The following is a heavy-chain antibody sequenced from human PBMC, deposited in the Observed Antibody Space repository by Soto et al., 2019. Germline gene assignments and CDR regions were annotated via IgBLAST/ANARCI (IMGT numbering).Heavy chain of an antibody. J-gene: IGHJ6*02. CDR2: ITPIFGTA. D-gene: IGHD3-9*01. CDR1: GGTFSSYA. V-gene: IGHV1-69*13. CDR3: ARQTTPDILTGYYPQNGMDV. Sequence: SVKVSCKASGGTFSSYAISWVRQAPGQGLEWMGGITPIFGTANYAQKFQGRVTITADESTSTAYMELSSLRSEDTAVYYCARQTTPDILTGYYPQNGMDVWGQGTTVTVSS.